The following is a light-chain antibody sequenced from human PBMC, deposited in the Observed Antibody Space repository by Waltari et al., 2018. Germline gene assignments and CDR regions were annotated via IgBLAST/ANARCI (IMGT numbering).Light chain of an antibody. V-gene: IGKV3-20*01. J-gene: IGKJ5*01. CDR2: GAS. Sequence: EIVLTQSPGTLSLSPGERATLSCRAGQSVSSSYLAWYQQKPGQAPRLLIYGASSRATGIPDRFSGSGCGTDFTLTISRLEPEDFAVYYCQQYGSSPSITFGQGTRLEIK. CDR3: QQYGSSPSIT. CDR1: QSVSSSY.